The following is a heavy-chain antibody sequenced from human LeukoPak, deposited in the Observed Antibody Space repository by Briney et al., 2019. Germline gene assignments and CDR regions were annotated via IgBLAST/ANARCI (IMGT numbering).Heavy chain of an antibody. Sequence: GGSLRLSCAASGFTFSSYAMSWVRQAPGKGLERVSAISGSGGSTYYADSVKGRFTISRDNSKNTLYLQMNSLRAEDTAVYYCAKARGYSYGPFDYYFDYWGQGTLVTVSS. D-gene: IGHD5-18*01. V-gene: IGHV3-23*01. CDR1: GFTFSSYA. CDR3: AKARGYSYGPFDYYFDY. CDR2: ISGSGGST. J-gene: IGHJ4*02.